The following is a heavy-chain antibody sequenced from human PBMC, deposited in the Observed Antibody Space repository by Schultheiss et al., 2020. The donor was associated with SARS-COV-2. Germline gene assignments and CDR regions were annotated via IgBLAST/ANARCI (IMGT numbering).Heavy chain of an antibody. D-gene: IGHD2-15*01. CDR1: GFTFSSYS. CDR2: ISSSSSTI. CDR3: ARAPNRLPGWPFDL. J-gene: IGHJ2*01. V-gene: IGHV3-48*04. Sequence: GGSLRLSCATSGFTFSSYSMIWVRQAPGKGLEWVSYISSSSSTIYYGDSVKGRFTISRDNAKNTLFLQMNSLRAEDTAVYYCARAPNRLPGWPFDLWGRGTLVTVSS.